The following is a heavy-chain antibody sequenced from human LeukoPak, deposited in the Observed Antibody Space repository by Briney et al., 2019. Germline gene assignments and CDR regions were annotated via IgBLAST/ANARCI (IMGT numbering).Heavy chain of an antibody. CDR2: IYYSGNT. V-gene: IGHV4-39*07. D-gene: IGHD1-26*01. J-gene: IGHJ4*02. Sequence: SETLSLTCTVSGGSISGSSYYWGWIRQPTGKGLEGIGSIYYSGNTYYNPSLKSRVTISVDTSKNQFSLKLSSVTAADTAVYYCASSSPEELQLGFDYWGQGTLVTVSS. CDR1: GGSISGSSYY. CDR3: ASSSPEELQLGFDY.